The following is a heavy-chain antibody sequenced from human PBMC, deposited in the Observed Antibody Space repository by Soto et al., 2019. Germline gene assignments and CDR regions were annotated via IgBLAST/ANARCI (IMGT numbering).Heavy chain of an antibody. CDR1: GDSISSSY. CDR3: ARHRSNSALLADY. V-gene: IGHV4-59*08. J-gene: IGHJ4*02. Sequence: PSETLSLTCIVTGDSISSSYWSWIRQPPGKGLEWIGYIYFSGSTNHNPSLKSRVTISMDTSKNQFSLKLTSVTAADTAVYYCARHRSNSALLADYWGQGTLVTVSS. D-gene: IGHD1-26*01. CDR2: IYFSGST.